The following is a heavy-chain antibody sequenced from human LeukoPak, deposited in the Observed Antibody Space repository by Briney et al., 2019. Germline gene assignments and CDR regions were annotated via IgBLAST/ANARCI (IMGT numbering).Heavy chain of an antibody. CDR3: ALQHLGGIAASYFDY. CDR1: GFTFSSYS. J-gene: IGHJ4*02. D-gene: IGHD6-13*01. Sequence: KPGGSLRLSCAASGFTFSSYSMNWVRQAPGKGLEWVSSISSSSSYIYYADSVKGRFTISRDNSKNTLYLQMNSLRAEDTAVYYCALQHLGGIAASYFDYWGQGTLVTVSS. CDR2: ISSSSSYI. V-gene: IGHV3-21*04.